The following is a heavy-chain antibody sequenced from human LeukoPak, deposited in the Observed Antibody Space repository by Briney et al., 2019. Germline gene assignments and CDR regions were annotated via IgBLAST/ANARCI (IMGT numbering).Heavy chain of an antibody. D-gene: IGHD2-2*02. CDR1: GGSFSGYY. CDR3: ARSGGYCSSTSCHTRSLYFDY. CDR2: INHSRST. V-gene: IGHV4-34*01. J-gene: IGHJ4*02. Sequence: TSETLSFTCAVYGGSFSGYYWSWIRQPPGKALEWIGEINHSRSTNYNPSLESRVTISVDTSKNQFSLKLSSVTAADTAVYYCARSGGYCSSTSCHTRSLYFDYWGQGTLVTVSS.